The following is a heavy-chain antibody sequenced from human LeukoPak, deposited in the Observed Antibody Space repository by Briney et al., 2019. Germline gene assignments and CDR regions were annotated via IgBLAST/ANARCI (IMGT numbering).Heavy chain of an antibody. CDR3: AKAAVDYYDSSGYYYFDY. CDR2: IRYDGSNK. J-gene: IGHJ4*02. V-gene: IGHV3-30*02. CDR1: GFIFSSYG. D-gene: IGHD3-22*01. Sequence: GGSLRLSCAASGFIFSSYGMHWVRQAPGKGLEWVTFIRYDGSNKYYADSVKGRFTISRDNSKNTLYLQMNSLRAEDTAIYYCAKAAVDYYDSSGYYYFDYWGQGTLVTVSS.